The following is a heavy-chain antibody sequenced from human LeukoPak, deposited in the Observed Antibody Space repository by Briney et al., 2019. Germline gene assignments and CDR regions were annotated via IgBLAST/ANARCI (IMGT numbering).Heavy chain of an antibody. CDR2: IYPGDSDT. CDR1: GNSFTNYW. D-gene: IGHD3-22*01. CDR3: ARLHDSSGYYQYYFDY. Sequence: GESLKISCKGSGNSFTNYWIAWVRQMPGKGLEWLGIIYPGDSDTRYRPSFQGQVTISVDKSISTAYLQWSSLKASDTAIYYCARLHDSSGYYQYYFDYWGQGTLVTVSS. J-gene: IGHJ4*02. V-gene: IGHV5-51*01.